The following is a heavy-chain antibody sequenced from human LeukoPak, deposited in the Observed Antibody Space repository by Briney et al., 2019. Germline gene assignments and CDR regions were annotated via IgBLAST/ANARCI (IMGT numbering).Heavy chain of an antibody. CDR1: GFTVSSNY. V-gene: IGHV3-23*01. Sequence: GGSLRLSCAASGFTVSSNYMSWVRQAPGKGLEWVSAISGSGGSTYYADSVKGRFTISRDNSKNTLYLQMNSLRAEDTAVYYCAKGARLRVSCGYWGQGTLVTVSS. D-gene: IGHD2-21*01. CDR3: AKGARLRVSCGY. CDR2: ISGSGGST. J-gene: IGHJ4*02.